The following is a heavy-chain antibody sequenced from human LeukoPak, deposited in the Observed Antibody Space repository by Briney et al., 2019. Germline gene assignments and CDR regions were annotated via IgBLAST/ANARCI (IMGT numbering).Heavy chain of an antibody. CDR3: ARGLPMVRGVIITPPRRPEGFDY. Sequence: SETLSLTCAVYGGSFSGYYWSWIRQPPGKGLEWIWSIYYSGSTYYNPSLKSRVTISVDTSKNQFSLKLSSVTAADTAVYYCARGLPMVRGVIITPPRRPEGFDYWGQGTLVTVSS. CDR2: IYYSGST. D-gene: IGHD3-10*01. J-gene: IGHJ4*02. V-gene: IGHV4-34*01. CDR1: GGSFSGYY.